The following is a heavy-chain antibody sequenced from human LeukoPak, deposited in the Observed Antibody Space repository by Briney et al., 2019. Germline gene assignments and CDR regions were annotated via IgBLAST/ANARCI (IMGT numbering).Heavy chain of an antibody. CDR1: GFTFSSYE. CDR3: ARGSNHSSSWYNYFDY. D-gene: IGHD6-13*01. V-gene: IGHV3-21*01. CDR2: ISSSSSYI. J-gene: IGHJ4*02. Sequence: KSGGSLRLSCAASGFTFSSYEMNWVRQAPGKGLEWVSSISSSSSYIYYADSVKGRFTISRDNAKNSLYLQMNSLRAEDTAVYYCARGSNHSSSWYNYFDYWGQGTLVTVSS.